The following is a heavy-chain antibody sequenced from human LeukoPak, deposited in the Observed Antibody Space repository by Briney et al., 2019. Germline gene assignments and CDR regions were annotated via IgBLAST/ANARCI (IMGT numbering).Heavy chain of an antibody. Sequence: PGGSLRLSCAASGFTFSSYWMSWVRQAPGKGLEYVSAISSNGGSTYYANSVKGRFTISRDNSKNTLYLQMGSLRAEDMAVYYCARGLDVGAFDIWGQGTMVTVSS. D-gene: IGHD3-10*02. J-gene: IGHJ3*02. CDR2: ISSNGGST. V-gene: IGHV3-64*01. CDR1: GFTFSSYW. CDR3: ARGLDVGAFDI.